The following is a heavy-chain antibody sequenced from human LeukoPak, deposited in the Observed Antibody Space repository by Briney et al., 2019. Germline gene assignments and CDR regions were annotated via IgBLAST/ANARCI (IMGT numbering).Heavy chain of an antibody. CDR3: VKDRRWELGIDY. J-gene: IGHJ4*02. CDR1: GFTFSNYW. Sequence: PGGSLRLSCAASGFTFSNYWMSWVRQAPGKGLEWVSAISGSGGSTDYADSVKGRFTISRDNSKNTLYLQMNSLRAEDTAVYYCVKDRRWELGIDYWGQGTLVTVSS. V-gene: IGHV3-23*01. D-gene: IGHD1-26*01. CDR2: ISGSGGST.